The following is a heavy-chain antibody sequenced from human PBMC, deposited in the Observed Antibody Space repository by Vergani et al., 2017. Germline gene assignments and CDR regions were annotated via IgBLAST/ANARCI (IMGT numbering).Heavy chain of an antibody. CDR1: GNSFNTYS. Sequence: QVQLVQSGTEVKKPGSSVKVSCKAPGNSFNTYSFSWVRQVPGQGLEWMGRIIPISGTTNYTQNFQGRVSITADESTSTAYMELSGLRSEDTAVYYCARAWDYYSTNGYYYFDSWGQGTLVTVSS. J-gene: IGHJ4*02. V-gene: IGHV1-69*13. CDR2: IIPISGTT. CDR3: ARAWDYYSTNGYYYFDS. D-gene: IGHD2-8*01.